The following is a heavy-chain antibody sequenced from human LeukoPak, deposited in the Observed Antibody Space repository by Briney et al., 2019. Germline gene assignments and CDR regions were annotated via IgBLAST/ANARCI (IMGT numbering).Heavy chain of an antibody. Sequence: GGSLRPSCAASGFTFSSYAMSWVRQAPGKGLEWVSAISGSGGSTYYADSVKGRFTISRDNSKSTVYLQMNSLRPEDTAVYYCARPSPPGDGYNPCDYWGPGALVIVSS. CDR1: GFTFSSYA. D-gene: IGHD5-24*01. V-gene: IGHV3-23*01. J-gene: IGHJ4*02. CDR3: ARPSPPGDGYNPCDY. CDR2: ISGSGGST.